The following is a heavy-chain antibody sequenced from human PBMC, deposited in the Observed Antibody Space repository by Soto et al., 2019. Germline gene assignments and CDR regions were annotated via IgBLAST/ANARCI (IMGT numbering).Heavy chain of an antibody. V-gene: IGHV2-5*02. CDR1: GFSLSTSGVG. J-gene: IGHJ1*01. D-gene: IGHD4-17*01. CDR2: IYWDDDK. CDR3: AHSPPATVTTSAEYFQH. Sequence: QITLKESGPTLVKPTQTLTLTCTFSGFSLSTSGVGVGWIRQPPGKALEWLALIYWDDDKRYSPSLKSRLTNTKDTSKNQVVLTMTNMDPVDTATYYCAHSPPATVTTSAEYFQHWGQGTLVTVSS.